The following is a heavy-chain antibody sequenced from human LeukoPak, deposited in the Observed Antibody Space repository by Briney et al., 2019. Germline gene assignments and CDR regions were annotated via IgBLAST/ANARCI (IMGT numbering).Heavy chain of an antibody. CDR1: GFTFSSYG. CDR2: ISPSGGIT. Sequence: GRSLRLSCAASGFTFSSYGMHWVRQAPGKGLEWVSGISPSGGITYYTDSVKGRFTISRDNSKNTQSLQMNSLRAEDTAVYYCTRDRGGLDYWGQGTLVTVSS. D-gene: IGHD3-16*01. V-gene: IGHV3-23*01. J-gene: IGHJ4*02. CDR3: TRDRGGLDY.